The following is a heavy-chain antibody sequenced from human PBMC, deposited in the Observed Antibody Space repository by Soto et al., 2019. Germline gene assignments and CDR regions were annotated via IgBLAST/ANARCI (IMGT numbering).Heavy chain of an antibody. Sequence: QVHLVQSGAEVKKPGASVKVSCKGSGYTFTSYDITWFLQAPGQGLEWMGWISAHNGNTDYAQKLQGRVTVTRDTSSSTAYMELRSLTSDATAVYYCARGRYGDYWGQGALVTVSS. V-gene: IGHV1-18*01. CDR3: ARGRYGDY. CDR2: ISAHNGNT. CDR1: GYTFTSYD. J-gene: IGHJ4*02. D-gene: IGHD1-1*01.